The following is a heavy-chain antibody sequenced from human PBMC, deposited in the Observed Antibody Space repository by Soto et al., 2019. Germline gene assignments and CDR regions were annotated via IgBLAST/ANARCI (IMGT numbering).Heavy chain of an antibody. D-gene: IGHD5-18*01. CDR3: AAPIDTAMAFDY. J-gene: IGHJ4*02. CDR1: GFTFTSSA. Sequence: GASVKVSCKASGFTFTSSAVQWVRQARGQRLEWIGWIVVGSGNTNYAQKFQERVTITRDMSTSTAYMELSSLRSGDTAVYYCAAPIDTAMAFDYWGQGTLVTVSS. V-gene: IGHV1-58*01. CDR2: IVVGSGNT.